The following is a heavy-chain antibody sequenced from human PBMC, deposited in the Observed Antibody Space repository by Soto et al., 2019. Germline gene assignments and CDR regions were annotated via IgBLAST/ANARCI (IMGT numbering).Heavy chain of an antibody. Sequence: QVQLVQSGAEVKKPGSSVKVSCKASGGTFSSYAISWVRQAPGQGLEWMGGIIPIFGTANYAQKFQGRVTITADESTSTAYMELSSLRSEDTAVYYCARDPPRENRISDYGMDVWGQGTTVTVSS. CDR3: ARDPPRENRISDYGMDV. V-gene: IGHV1-69*12. D-gene: IGHD2-15*01. CDR1: GGTFSSYA. CDR2: IIPIFGTA. J-gene: IGHJ6*02.